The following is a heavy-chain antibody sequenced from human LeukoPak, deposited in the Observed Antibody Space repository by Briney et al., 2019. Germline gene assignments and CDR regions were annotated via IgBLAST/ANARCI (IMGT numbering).Heavy chain of an antibody. Sequence: SSETLSLTCTVSGGSISSSSYYWGWIRQPPGKGLEWIGSIYYSGSTYYNPSLKSRVTISVDTSKNQFSLKPSSVTAADTAVYYCARQRSDYASTYFDYWGQGTLVTVSS. D-gene: IGHD4-17*01. V-gene: IGHV4-39*01. CDR3: ARQRSDYASTYFDY. J-gene: IGHJ4*02. CDR1: GGSISSSSYY. CDR2: IYYSGST.